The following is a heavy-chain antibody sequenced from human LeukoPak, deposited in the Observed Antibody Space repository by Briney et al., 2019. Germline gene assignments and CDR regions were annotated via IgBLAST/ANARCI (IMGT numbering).Heavy chain of an antibody. Sequence: GGSLRLSCAASGFTFSSYEMDWVRQAPGKGLEWVSYISSSGSTIYYADSVKGRFTISRDNAKNSLYLQTNSLRAEDTGVYYCARDLSSRSYFPSLSYWGQGTLVTVSS. V-gene: IGHV3-48*03. CDR1: GFTFSSYE. CDR3: ARDLSSRSYFPSLSY. D-gene: IGHD1-26*01. J-gene: IGHJ4*02. CDR2: ISSSGSTI.